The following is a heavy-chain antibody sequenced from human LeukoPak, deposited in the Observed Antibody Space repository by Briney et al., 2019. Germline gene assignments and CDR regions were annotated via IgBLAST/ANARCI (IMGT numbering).Heavy chain of an antibody. Sequence: PGGSLRLSCAASGFTFSSYAMSWVRQAPGKGLEWVSAISGSGGSTYYADSVKGRFTISRDNAKNTLYLQMNSLRAEDTAVYYCARDLGGYSSGWTIDYWGQGTLVTVSS. CDR2: ISGSGGST. D-gene: IGHD6-19*01. CDR1: GFTFSSYA. J-gene: IGHJ4*02. V-gene: IGHV3-23*01. CDR3: ARDLGGYSSGWTIDY.